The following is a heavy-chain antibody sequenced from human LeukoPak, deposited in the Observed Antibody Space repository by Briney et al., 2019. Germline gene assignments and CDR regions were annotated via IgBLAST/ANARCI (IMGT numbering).Heavy chain of an antibody. D-gene: IGHD6-19*01. Sequence: GASVKVSCKASGGTFSSYAISWVRQAPGQGLEWMGGIIPIFGTANYAQKFQGRVTITTDESTSTAYMELRSLRSDDTAVYYCARDGAGGSGWDDAFDIWGQGTMVTVSS. CDR2: IIPIFGTA. J-gene: IGHJ3*02. V-gene: IGHV1-69*05. CDR3: ARDGAGGSGWDDAFDI. CDR1: GGTFSSYA.